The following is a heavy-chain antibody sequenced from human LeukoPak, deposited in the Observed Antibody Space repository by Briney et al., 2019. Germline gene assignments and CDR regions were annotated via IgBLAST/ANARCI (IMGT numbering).Heavy chain of an antibody. D-gene: IGHD2-2*01. CDR3: ARDLVGYFDY. J-gene: IGHJ4*02. Sequence: PSETLSLTCTVSGDSVSSGNYYWTWIRQPPGKGLEWIGYIYYNGDTNYNPSLKSRVTISVDTSKSNFSLRLTSVTAADTAVYYCARDLVGYFDYWGQGALVIVSS. CDR1: GDSVSSGNYY. V-gene: IGHV4-61*03. CDR2: IYYNGDT.